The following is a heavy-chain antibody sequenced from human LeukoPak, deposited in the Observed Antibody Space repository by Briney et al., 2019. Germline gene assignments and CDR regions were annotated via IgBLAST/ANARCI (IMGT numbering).Heavy chain of an antibody. V-gene: IGHV3-7*01. D-gene: IGHD3-3*01. CDR3: VPGGHYSGS. CDR1: GFTSSSHW. Sequence: PGGSLRLSCAASGFTSSSHWMSWVRQAPGKGLEWVATIKPDGSEENYVDSVKGRFTISRDNAKNLLHLQMSSLRAEDTAMYYCVPGGHYSGSWGQGSLVTVSS. J-gene: IGHJ5*02. CDR2: IKPDGSEE.